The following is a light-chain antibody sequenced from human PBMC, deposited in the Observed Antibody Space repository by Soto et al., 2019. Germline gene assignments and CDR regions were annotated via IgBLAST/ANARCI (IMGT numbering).Light chain of an antibody. J-gene: IGKJ4*01. CDR1: HSVSSR. CDR2: GAS. CDR3: QHYTNWPLT. Sequence: EIVMTQSPASLSVSPGERVTLSCRASHSVSSRLAWYQEKPGQAPRLLIYGASTRATGLPARFSGSGSGTELTLTISSLQSEDFAVYYCQHYTNWPLTFGGGTKVEIK. V-gene: IGKV3-15*01.